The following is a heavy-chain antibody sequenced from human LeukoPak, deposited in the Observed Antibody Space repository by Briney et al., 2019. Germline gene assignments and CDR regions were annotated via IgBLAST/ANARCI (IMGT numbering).Heavy chain of an antibody. CDR3: ARGEYSSIWVDAFDI. Sequence: SQTLSLTCTVSGGSISSGGYYWSWLRQHPGKGLEWIGYIYYSGSTYYNPSLRSRVTISVDTSKNKFSLKLSSVTAADTAVYYCARGEYSSIWVDAFDIWGQGTMVTVSS. J-gene: IGHJ3*02. CDR2: IYYSGST. V-gene: IGHV4-31*03. CDR1: GGSISSGGYY. D-gene: IGHD6-13*01.